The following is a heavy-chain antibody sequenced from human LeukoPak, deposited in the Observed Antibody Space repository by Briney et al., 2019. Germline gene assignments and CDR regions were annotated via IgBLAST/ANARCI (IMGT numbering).Heavy chain of an antibody. CDR1: GGTFSSYA. CDR3: ARSGVAARPYYYYMDV. CDR2: IIPIFGTA. V-gene: IGHV1-69*05. Sequence: ASVKVSCKASGGTFSSYAISWVRQAPGQGLEWMGGIIPIFGTANYAQKFQGRVTITTDESTSTAHMELSSLGSEDTAVYYCARSGVAARPYYYYMDVWGKGTTVTVSS. J-gene: IGHJ6*03. D-gene: IGHD6-6*01.